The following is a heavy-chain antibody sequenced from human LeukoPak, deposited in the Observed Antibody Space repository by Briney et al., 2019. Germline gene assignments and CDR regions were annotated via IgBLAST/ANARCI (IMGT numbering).Heavy chain of an antibody. CDR2: IWYDGSNK. Sequence: GGALRLSCAASGFTFGSYDMHWVRQAPGKGLEWVAVIWYDGSNKYYADSVKGRFTISRDISKNTLYLQTNSLRAEDTAVYYCARHKDWTFDYWGQGTLVTVSS. J-gene: IGHJ4*02. V-gene: IGHV3-33*01. CDR3: ARHKDWTFDY. CDR1: GFTFGSYD. D-gene: IGHD3/OR15-3a*01.